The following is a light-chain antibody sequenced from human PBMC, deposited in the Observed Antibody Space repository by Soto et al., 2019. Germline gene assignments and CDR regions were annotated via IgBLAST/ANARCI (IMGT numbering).Light chain of an antibody. CDR3: QQRQYWPPIT. CDR2: DAS. J-gene: IGKJ5*01. Sequence: EIVLTQSPATLSLSPGERATLSCRASQSVSSYLAWYQQKPGQAPRLLIYDASNRAAGIPARFSGSGSGTDFTLTISSLEPEDFAIYYCQQRQYWPPITFGQGTRLEI. CDR1: QSVSSY. V-gene: IGKV3-11*01.